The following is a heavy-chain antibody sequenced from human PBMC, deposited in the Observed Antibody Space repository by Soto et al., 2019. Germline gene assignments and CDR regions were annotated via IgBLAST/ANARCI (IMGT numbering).Heavy chain of an antibody. V-gene: IGHV6-1*01. CDR2: TFYRSTWLN. Sequence: SQTLSLTYAISGDSESSNSASSYWNRQTPSRELEWLGRTFYRSTWLNDYAVSMKSRIIVNVDTSRNQFSLQLNSVIPVDTAMYYCARDPGWGHAYDIWGQGTMVTVSS. CDR3: ARDPGWGHAYDI. D-gene: IGHD6-19*01. J-gene: IGHJ3*02. CDR1: GDSESSNSAS.